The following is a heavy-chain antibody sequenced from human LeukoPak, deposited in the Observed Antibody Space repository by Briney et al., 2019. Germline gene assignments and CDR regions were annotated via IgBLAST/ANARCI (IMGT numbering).Heavy chain of an antibody. Sequence: GASVTVSCKASGYTFTGYYMHWVRQAPGQGLEWMGWINPNSGGTNYAQKFQGRVTMTRDTSISTAYMELSRLRSDDTAVYYCARTPTYYYGSSGYYYDYWGQGALVTVSS. J-gene: IGHJ4*02. D-gene: IGHD3-22*01. CDR3: ARTPTYYYGSSGYYYDY. CDR2: INPNSGGT. V-gene: IGHV1-2*02. CDR1: GYTFTGYY.